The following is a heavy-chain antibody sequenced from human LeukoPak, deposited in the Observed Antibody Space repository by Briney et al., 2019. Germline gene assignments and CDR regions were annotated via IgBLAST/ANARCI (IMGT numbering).Heavy chain of an antibody. V-gene: IGHV3-48*04. CDR1: GFTFSSYG. CDR3: ATELGIDY. D-gene: IGHD7-27*01. CDR2: ISSSGTTI. J-gene: IGHJ4*02. Sequence: GGSLRLSCAASGFTFSSYGINWVRQAPGKGLEWLSYISSSGTTIYYADPVKGRCTISRDNAKNSLYLQMNSLRAEDTAVYYCATELGIDYWGQGTLVTVSS.